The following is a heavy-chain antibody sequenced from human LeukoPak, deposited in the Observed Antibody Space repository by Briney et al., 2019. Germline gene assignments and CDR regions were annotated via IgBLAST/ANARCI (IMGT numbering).Heavy chain of an antibody. V-gene: IGHV3-21*01. CDR3: ARELVTSSY. Sequence: PGGSLRLSCAASGFTFSRYAFHWVRQAPGKGLEWVSSISSSSSSIYYADSVKGRFTISRDNAKDSLYLQMNSLRAEDTAVYYCARELVTSSYWGQGTLVTVSS. D-gene: IGHD4-23*01. J-gene: IGHJ4*02. CDR2: ISSSSSSI. CDR1: GFTFSRYA.